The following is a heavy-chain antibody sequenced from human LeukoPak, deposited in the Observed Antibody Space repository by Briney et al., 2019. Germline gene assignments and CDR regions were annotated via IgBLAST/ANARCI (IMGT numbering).Heavy chain of an antibody. CDR2: IIPILGIA. CDR1: GGTFSSYA. D-gene: IGHD4-17*01. Sequence: ASVKASCKASGGTFSSYAISWVRQAPGQGLEWMGRIIPILGIANYAQKFQGRVTITADTSTDTAYMELSSLYFEDTAVYYCATLEPEPGDFGGLAYWGQGTLVTVSS. V-gene: IGHV1-69*04. CDR3: ATLEPEPGDFGGLAY. J-gene: IGHJ4*02.